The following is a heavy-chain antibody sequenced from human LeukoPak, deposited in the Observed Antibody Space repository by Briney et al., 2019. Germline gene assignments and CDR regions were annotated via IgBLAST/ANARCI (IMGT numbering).Heavy chain of an antibody. Sequence: SETLSLTCTVSGGSISSYYWSWIRQPAGKGLEWIGRIYTSGSTNYNPSLKSRVTMSVDTSKNQFSLKLSSVTAADTAVYYCAREGGCSGGNCQGAFDIWGQGTMVTVSS. CDR3: AREGGCSGGNCQGAFDI. CDR2: IYTSGST. CDR1: GGSISSYY. V-gene: IGHV4-4*07. D-gene: IGHD2-15*01. J-gene: IGHJ3*02.